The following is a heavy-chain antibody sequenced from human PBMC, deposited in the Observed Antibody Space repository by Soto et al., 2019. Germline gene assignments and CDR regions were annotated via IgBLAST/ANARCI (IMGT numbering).Heavy chain of an antibody. J-gene: IGHJ4*02. V-gene: IGHV3-23*01. Sequence: EVQLLESGGDLVQPGGSLRLSCIASGVTFSTYAMRWVRQAPGKGLEWVSAISGSGGTTYYADSVKGRFTISRDNSKNTLYLQMNSLRAEDTAVYYCAKHRAGFGQGSDTYYFDVWGQGTLVTVSS. CDR3: AKHRAGFGQGSDTYYFDV. D-gene: IGHD3-10*01. CDR2: ISGSGGTT. CDR1: GVTFSTYA.